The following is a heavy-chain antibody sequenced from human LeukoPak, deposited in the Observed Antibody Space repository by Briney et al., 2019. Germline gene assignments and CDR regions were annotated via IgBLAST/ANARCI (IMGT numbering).Heavy chain of an antibody. V-gene: IGHV4-39*01. J-gene: IGHJ5*02. D-gene: IGHD4-23*01. CDR3: ARPDSYGGNQEYNWFDP. Sequence: PSETLSLTCTVSGGSISSSSYYWGWIRQPPGKGLEWIGSIYCSGSTYYNPSLKSRVTISVDTSKNQFSLKLSSVTAADTAVYYCARPDSYGGNQEYNWFDPWGQGTLVTVSS. CDR2: IYCSGST. CDR1: GGSISSSSYY.